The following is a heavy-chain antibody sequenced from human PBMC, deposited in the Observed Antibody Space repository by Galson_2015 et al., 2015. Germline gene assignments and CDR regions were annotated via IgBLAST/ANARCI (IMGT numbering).Heavy chain of an antibody. J-gene: IGHJ6*02. CDR1: GDSVSSNSAA. V-gene: IGHV6-1*01. CDR2: TYYRSKWYN. D-gene: IGHD2-2*01. CDR3: ARGCSSTSCRGYYYYGMDV. Sequence: CAISGDSVSSNSAAWNWIRQSPSRGLEWLGRTYYRSKWYNDYAVSVKSRITINPDTSKNQFSLQLNSVTPEDTAVYYCARGCSSTSCRGYYYYGMDVWGQGTTVTVSS.